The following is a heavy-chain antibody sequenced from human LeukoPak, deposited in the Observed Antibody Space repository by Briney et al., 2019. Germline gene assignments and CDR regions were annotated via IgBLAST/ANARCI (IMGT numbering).Heavy chain of an antibody. CDR2: ISYSGTT. Sequence: SETLSLTCTVSSASITSSPYFWGWIRQSPGKGLEWIGSISYSGTTYYNPSLKSRVTISVDTSRNQISLRLTSVTATDTAMYYCARQTGSGLSTLPGGQGTLVTVSS. D-gene: IGHD5/OR15-5a*01. V-gene: IGHV4-39*01. CDR1: SASITSSPYF. J-gene: IGHJ4*02. CDR3: ARQTGSGLSTLP.